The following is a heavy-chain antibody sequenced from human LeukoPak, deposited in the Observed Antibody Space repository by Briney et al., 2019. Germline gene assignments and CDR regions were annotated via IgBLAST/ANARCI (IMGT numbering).Heavy chain of an antibody. D-gene: IGHD6-13*01. CDR3: ARHTLGIAAAGKWFDP. J-gene: IGHJ5*02. Sequence: SETLSLTCTVSGGSISSSSYYWGWIRQPPGKGLEWIGSMYYSGSTCYNPSLKSRVTISVDTSKNQFSLKLSSVTAADTAVYYCARHTLGIAAAGKWFDPWGQGTLVTVSS. CDR2: MYYSGST. CDR1: GGSISSSSYY. V-gene: IGHV4-39*01.